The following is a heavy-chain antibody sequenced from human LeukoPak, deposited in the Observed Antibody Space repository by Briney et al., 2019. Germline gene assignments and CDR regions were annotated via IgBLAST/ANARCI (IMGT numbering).Heavy chain of an antibody. CDR2: IYYNGNT. D-gene: IGHD5-24*01. V-gene: IGHV4-59*08. J-gene: IGHJ4*02. CDR3: AQHCCRNAYIFDS. Sequence: PSETLPLTCTGCVGSISRYYWSWLRQPPGKGLEGIGYIYYNGNTNYNPSFKSRVTISVDTSKNHFSFNLTSVTAADPAGYYCAQHCCRNAYIFDSWGQGNPATVSS. CDR1: VGSISRYY.